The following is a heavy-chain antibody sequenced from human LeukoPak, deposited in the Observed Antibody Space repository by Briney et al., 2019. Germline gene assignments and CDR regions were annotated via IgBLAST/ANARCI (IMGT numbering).Heavy chain of an antibody. Sequence: ASVKVSCKVSGYTLTELSMHWVRQAPGKGLEWMGGFDPEDGETIYAQKFQGRVTMTEDTSTDTAYMELSSLRSEDTAVYYCATVIAARGGYYYGMDVWGKGTTVTVSS. D-gene: IGHD6-6*01. V-gene: IGHV1-24*01. J-gene: IGHJ6*04. CDR3: ATVIAARGGYYYGMDV. CDR2: FDPEDGET. CDR1: GYTLTELS.